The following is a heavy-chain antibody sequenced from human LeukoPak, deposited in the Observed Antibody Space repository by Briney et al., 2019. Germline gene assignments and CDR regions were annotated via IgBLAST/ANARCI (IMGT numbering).Heavy chain of an antibody. CDR1: GYTFTSYD. J-gene: IGHJ6*03. CDR2: MNPNSGNT. V-gene: IGHV1-8*01. D-gene: IGHD3-9*01. CDR3: ARGPGLIMGYFDWLLRPENYYMDV. Sequence: GASVKVSCKAAGYTFTSYDINWVRQATGQGLEWMGWMNPNSGNTGYAQKFQGRVTMTRNTSISTAYMELSSLRSEDTAVYYCARGPGLIMGYFDWLLRPENYYMDVWGKGTTVTISS.